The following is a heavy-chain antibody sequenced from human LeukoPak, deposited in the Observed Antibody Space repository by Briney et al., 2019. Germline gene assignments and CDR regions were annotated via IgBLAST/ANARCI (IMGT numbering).Heavy chain of an antibody. D-gene: IGHD2-15*01. CDR1: GYTFTSYY. J-gene: IGHJ4*02. Sequence: ASVKVSCKASGYTFTSYYMHWVRQAPGQGLEWMGIINPSGGSTSYAQKFQGRVTMTRDTSTSTVYMELSSMRSEDTAVYYCARDRYCSGGSCSHLHFDYWGQGTLVTVSS. V-gene: IGHV1-46*01. CDR2: INPSGGST. CDR3: ARDRYCSGGSCSHLHFDY.